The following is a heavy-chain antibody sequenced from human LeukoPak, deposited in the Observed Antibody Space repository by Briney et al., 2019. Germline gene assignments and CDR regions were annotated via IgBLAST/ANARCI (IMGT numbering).Heavy chain of an antibody. J-gene: IGHJ5*02. CDR1: GFSLSTSGGG. Sequence: AGPTLLNPPQTLTLTCTFSGFSLSTSGGGVCWIRQPPVKALEGLALMYWSGDMRYSPYLHSSLTITQDTSTIQVVLTMTNMHPVATATYYCAQRLHRWTIFGVPQSIWFDPWGQGTLVTVSS. CDR3: AQRLHRWTIFGVPQSIWFDP. CDR2: MYWSGDM. D-gene: IGHD3-3*01. V-gene: IGHV2-5*01.